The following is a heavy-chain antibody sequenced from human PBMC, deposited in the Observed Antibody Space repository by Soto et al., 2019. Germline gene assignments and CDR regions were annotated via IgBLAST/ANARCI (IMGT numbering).Heavy chain of an antibody. CDR3: ASTYYYDSSGYLPYYFDY. J-gene: IGHJ4*02. D-gene: IGHD3-22*01. CDR2: ISAYNGNT. Sequence: ASVKVSCKASGYTFTSYGISWVRQAPGQGLEWMGWISAYNGNTNYAQKLQGRVTMTTDTSTSTAYMELRSLRSDDTAVYYCASTYYYDSSGYLPYYFDYWGQGTLVTVSS. V-gene: IGHV1-18*01. CDR1: GYTFTSYG.